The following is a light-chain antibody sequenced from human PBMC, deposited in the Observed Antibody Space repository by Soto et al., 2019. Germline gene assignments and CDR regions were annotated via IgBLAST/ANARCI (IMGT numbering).Light chain of an antibody. CDR1: QSVSSSY. CDR2: GAS. J-gene: IGKJ1*01. CDR3: QQYGSSPRT. Sequence: EIVLTQSPNTLSLSPGERTTLSCRASQSVSSSYLAWYQQKPGQAPRLLIYGASSRATGIPDRFSGSGSGTDFNLTISRLEPEDFAVYYCQQYGSSPRTFGQGTKVEIK. V-gene: IGKV3-20*01.